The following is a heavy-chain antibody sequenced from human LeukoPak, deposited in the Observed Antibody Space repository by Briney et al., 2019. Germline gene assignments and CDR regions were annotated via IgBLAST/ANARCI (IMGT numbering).Heavy chain of an antibody. V-gene: IGHV4-34*01. CDR2: INHSGST. CDR3: ARTLKYGSGSYYIDY. CDR1: GGSFSGYY. Sequence: PSETLSLTCAVYGGSFSGYYWSWIRQPPGKGLEWIGEINHSGSTNYNPSLKSRVTISVDTSKNQFSLKLSSVTAADTAVYYCARTLKYGSGSYYIDYWGQGTLVTVSS. D-gene: IGHD3-10*01. J-gene: IGHJ4*02.